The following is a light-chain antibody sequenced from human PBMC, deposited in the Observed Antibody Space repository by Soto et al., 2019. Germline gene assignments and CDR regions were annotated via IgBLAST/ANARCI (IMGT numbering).Light chain of an antibody. V-gene: IGKV4-1*01. J-gene: IGKJ2*01. CDR2: WAS. CDR3: HQYYTFPQT. CDR1: XXXLXXSXXKNY. Sequence: DIVMXQXXXXLXVSLXEXXXXXCKXSXXXLXXSXXKNYLAWYQQKPGQPPKLLIYWASTRESGVPDRFSGSGSGTDFTLTISSLQAEDVAVYYCHQYYTFPQTFGQGTKLEIK.